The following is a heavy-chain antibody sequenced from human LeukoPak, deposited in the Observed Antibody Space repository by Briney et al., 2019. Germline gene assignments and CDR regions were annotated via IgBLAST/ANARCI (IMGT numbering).Heavy chain of an antibody. CDR1: GGSISSGGYY. V-gene: IGHV4-31*03. Sequence: PSQTLSLTCTVSGGSISSGGYYWSWIRQHPGKGLEWIGSIYYSGSTYYNPSLKSRVTISVDTSKNQFSLKLSSVTAADTAVYYCARDPLYRGAADQFDYWGQGTLVTVSS. D-gene: IGHD3-10*01. CDR3: ARDPLYRGAADQFDY. CDR2: IYYSGST. J-gene: IGHJ4*02.